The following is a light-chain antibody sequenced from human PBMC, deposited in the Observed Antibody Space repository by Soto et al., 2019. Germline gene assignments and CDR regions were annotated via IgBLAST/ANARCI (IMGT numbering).Light chain of an antibody. Sequence: QSVLTQPPSTSGTPGQRVTISCSGSSSNIGSNTVHWYQQIPGTAPKLLIYTNNQRPSGVSDRFSGSKSDTSASLVISGLQSEDEADYYCATWDNGLTGVVFSGGTKLTVL. CDR2: TNN. CDR3: ATWDNGLTGVV. J-gene: IGLJ2*01. V-gene: IGLV1-44*01. CDR1: SSNIGSNT.